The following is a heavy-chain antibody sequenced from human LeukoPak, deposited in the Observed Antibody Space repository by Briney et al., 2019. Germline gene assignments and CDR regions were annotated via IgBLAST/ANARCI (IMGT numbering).Heavy chain of an antibody. Sequence: SETLSLTCTVSGGSISSYYWTWIRQPPGKGLEWIGYIYYSGSTYYNPSLKSRVTISVDTSKNQFSLKLSSVTAADTAVYYCARDTLLKYYYDSSGSGDYWGQGTLVTVSS. CDR2: IYYSGST. J-gene: IGHJ4*02. CDR1: GGSISSYY. D-gene: IGHD3-22*01. CDR3: ARDTLLKYYYDSSGSGDY. V-gene: IGHV4-59*04.